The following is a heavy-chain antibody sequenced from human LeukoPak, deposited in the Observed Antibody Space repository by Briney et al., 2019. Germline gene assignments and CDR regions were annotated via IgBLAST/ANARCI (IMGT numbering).Heavy chain of an antibody. V-gene: IGHV3-7*01. D-gene: IGHD1-26*01. CDR3: ARRGNSGSYFDY. CDR1: AFSLRTYW. J-gene: IGHJ4*02. CDR2: INQDRSEE. Sequence: GGSLRLSCTASAFSLRTYWMSWVRQAPGKGVEGVANINQDRSEEYYVDPLKGPFTISRDNAKNSLYLQMNNLRAEDTAVYYCARRGNSGSYFDYWGQGTLVTVSS.